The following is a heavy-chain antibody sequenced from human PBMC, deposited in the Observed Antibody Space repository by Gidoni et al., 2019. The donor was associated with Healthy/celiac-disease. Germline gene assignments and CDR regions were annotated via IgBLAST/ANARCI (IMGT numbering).Heavy chain of an antibody. Sequence: VQLQQWGAGLLKPSETLSLTCAVYGGSFSGYYWSWIRQPPGKGLEWIGEINHSGSTNYNPSLKSRVTISVDTSKNQFSLKLSSVTAADTAVYYCARGRDYDFWSGYLVAEYFQHWGQGTLVTVSS. CDR1: GGSFSGYY. CDR2: INHSGST. CDR3: ARGRDYDFWSGYLVAEYFQH. V-gene: IGHV4-34*01. J-gene: IGHJ1*01. D-gene: IGHD3-3*01.